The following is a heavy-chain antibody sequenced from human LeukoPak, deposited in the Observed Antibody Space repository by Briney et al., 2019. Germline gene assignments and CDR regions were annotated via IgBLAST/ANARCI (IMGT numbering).Heavy chain of an antibody. V-gene: IGHV3-33*08. Sequence: PGGSLRLSCAASGFTFSSYAMHWVRQAPGKGLEWVAVIWYDGSNKYYADSVKGRFTISRDNSKKTLYLQMNSLRAEDTAVYYCAREFVVVVAATSVNYGMDVWGQGTTVTVSS. D-gene: IGHD2-15*01. CDR1: GFTFSSYA. CDR2: IWYDGSNK. CDR3: AREFVVVVAATSVNYGMDV. J-gene: IGHJ6*02.